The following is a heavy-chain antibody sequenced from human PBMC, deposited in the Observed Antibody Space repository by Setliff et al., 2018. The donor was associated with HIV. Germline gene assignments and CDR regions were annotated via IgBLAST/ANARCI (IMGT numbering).Heavy chain of an antibody. V-gene: IGHV1-18*01. CDR3: ARGGQYSGNYLPRDYYMDV. J-gene: IGHJ6*03. CDR1: GYTFTSYG. Sequence: GASVKVSCKASGYTFTSYGITWVRQAPGQGLEWMGWINPDNGDTKYAQKLQGRVTMTTDTSTSTAYMDLRSLRSDDTAVYYCARGGQYSGNYLPRDYYMDVWGKGTTVTAP. CDR2: INPDNGDT. D-gene: IGHD1-26*01.